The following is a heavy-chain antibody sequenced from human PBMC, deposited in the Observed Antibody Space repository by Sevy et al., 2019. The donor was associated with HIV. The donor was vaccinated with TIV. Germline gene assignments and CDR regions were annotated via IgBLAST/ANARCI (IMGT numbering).Heavy chain of an antibody. D-gene: IGHD2-2*01. V-gene: IGHV3-15*01. J-gene: IGHJ4*02. CDR3: SAVFRTSQHWRIHYFDY. CDR1: GFTFNNAW. CDR2: IYSKTDGGTT. Sequence: GGSLRLSCAASGFTFNNAWMTWVRQAPGKGLEWVGRIYSKTDGGTTDYAAPVRGRFIISRNDFEDTVYLQMNSLKTKDTGVYYCSAVFRTSQHWRIHYFDYWGQGALVTVSS.